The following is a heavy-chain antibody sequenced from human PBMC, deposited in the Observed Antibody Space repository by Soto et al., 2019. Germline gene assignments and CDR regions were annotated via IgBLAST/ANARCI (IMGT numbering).Heavy chain of an antibody. CDR3: AGGRGRQQLVMSYYYGMDV. J-gene: IGHJ6*02. Sequence: SETLSLTCTVSGGAISSGDYYWSWILQPPGNGLEWIGYIYYSGSTYYNPSLKSRVTISVDTSKNQFSLNLSSVTAADTAVYYCAGGRGRQQLVMSYYYGMDVWGQGTTVTVSS. CDR1: GGAISSGDYY. CDR2: IYYSGST. D-gene: IGHD6-13*01. V-gene: IGHV4-30-4*01.